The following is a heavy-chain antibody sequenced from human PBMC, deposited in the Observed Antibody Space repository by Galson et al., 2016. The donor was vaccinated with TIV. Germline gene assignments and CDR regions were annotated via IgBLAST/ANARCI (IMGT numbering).Heavy chain of an antibody. CDR2: ISSNSVYI. J-gene: IGHJ5*02. Sequence: SLRLSCAASGFSFDDYAMHWVRQAPGKGLEWVSGISSNSVYIGYAGSVKGRFTISRDNAKKSLNLQMNSLRGDDTALYYCAKGRGYSYGSPQDYYYGFDVWGQGTLVTVPS. V-gene: IGHV3-9*01. D-gene: IGHD5-18*01. CDR3: AKGRGYSYGSPQDYYYGFDV. CDR1: GFSFDDYA.